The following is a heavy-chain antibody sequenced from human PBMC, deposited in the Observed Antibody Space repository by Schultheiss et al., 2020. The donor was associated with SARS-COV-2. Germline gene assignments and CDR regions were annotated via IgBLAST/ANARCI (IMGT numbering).Heavy chain of an antibody. J-gene: IGHJ4*02. CDR2: IYYSGST. CDR1: GGSISSYY. D-gene: IGHD1/OR15-1a*01. CDR3: ATNNPGHDSSFHY. Sequence: SETLSLTCTVSGGSISSYYWSWIRQPPGKGLEWIGYIYYSGSTNYNPSLKSRVTISVDTSKNQFSLKLSSVTAADTALYYCATNNPGHDSSFHYWGQGTLVTVSS. V-gene: IGHV4-59*12.